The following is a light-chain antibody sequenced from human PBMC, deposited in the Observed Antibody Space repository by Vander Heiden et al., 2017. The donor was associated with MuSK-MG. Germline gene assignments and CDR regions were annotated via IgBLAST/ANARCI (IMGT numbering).Light chain of an antibody. Sequence: RVTITCRASQSISSWLDWYQQKPGKAPKLLIYKASSLESGVPSRFSGSGSGTEFTLTISSLQPDDFATYYCQQENSSYWTFGQGTKVEIK. J-gene: IGKJ1*01. CDR2: KAS. CDR1: QSISSW. CDR3: QQENSSYWT. V-gene: IGKV1-5*03.